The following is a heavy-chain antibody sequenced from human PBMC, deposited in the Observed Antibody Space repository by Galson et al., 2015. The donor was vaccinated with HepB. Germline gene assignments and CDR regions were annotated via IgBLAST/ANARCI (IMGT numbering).Heavy chain of an antibody. CDR1: GHSFPSYW. V-gene: IGHV5-10-1*01. CDR3: AIRLAGYGDAPGYYYYGMDV. CDR2: IDPSDSYT. J-gene: IGHJ6*02. Sequence: QSGAEVKKPGESLRTSCKGSGHSFPSYWISWVRQMPGKGLEWMGRIDPSDSYTNYSPSFQGHVTIPADKSISTAYLQWSRLKASDTAMYYCAIRLAGYGDAPGYYYYGMDVWGQGTTVTVSS. D-gene: IGHD4-17*01.